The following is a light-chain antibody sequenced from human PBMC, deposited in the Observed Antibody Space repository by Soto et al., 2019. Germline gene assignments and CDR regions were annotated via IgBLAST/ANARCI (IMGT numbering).Light chain of an antibody. CDR3: QQYNSYWT. CDR1: QSIISW. CDR2: KAS. V-gene: IGKV1-5*03. Sequence: DIQMTQSPSTLSASVGDRVTITGRAGQSIISWLACYQQKPGKAPKLLIYKASSLESGVPSRFSGSGSGTEFTLTISSLQPDDFATYYCQQYNSYWTFGQGTKVEIK. J-gene: IGKJ1*01.